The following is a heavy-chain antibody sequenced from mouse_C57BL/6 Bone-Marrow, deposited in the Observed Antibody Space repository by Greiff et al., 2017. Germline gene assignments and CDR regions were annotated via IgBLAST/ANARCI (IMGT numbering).Heavy chain of an antibody. Sequence: QVQLQQSGAELARPGASVKLSCKASGYTFTSYGISWVKQRTGQGLEWIGEIYPRSGNTYYNEKFKGKATLTADKSASTAYMDLRSLASEDSAVDCCAKLLFRLWGAMDYWGQGTSVTVSA. J-gene: IGHJ4*01. CDR1: GYTFTSYG. D-gene: IGHD6-5*01. CDR2: IYPRSGNT. CDR3: AKLLFRLWGAMDY. V-gene: IGHV1-81*01.